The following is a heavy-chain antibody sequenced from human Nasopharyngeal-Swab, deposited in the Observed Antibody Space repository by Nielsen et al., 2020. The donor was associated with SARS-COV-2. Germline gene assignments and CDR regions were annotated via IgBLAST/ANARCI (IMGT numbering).Heavy chain of an antibody. CDR1: RFTFSSYG. J-gene: IGHJ6*03. V-gene: IGHV3-33*01. CDR3: ARDPRQWLSLYYYYYMDV. Sequence: GGSLRLSCAASRFTFSSYGMHWVRQAPGKGLEWVAVIWYDGSNKYYADSVKGRFTISRDNSKNTLFLQMNSLRAEDTAVYYCARDPRQWLSLYYYYYMDVWGKGTTVTVSS. D-gene: IGHD6-19*01. CDR2: IWYDGSNK.